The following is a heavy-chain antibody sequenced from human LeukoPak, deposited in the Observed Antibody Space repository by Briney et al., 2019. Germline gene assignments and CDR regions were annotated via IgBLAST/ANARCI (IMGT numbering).Heavy chain of an antibody. V-gene: IGHV3-21*04. Sequence: PGGSLRLSCAAYGFTFSSYSMNWVRQAPGKGLEWVSFISTSSSYIYYADSVKGRFTISRDNAKNSLYLEMNSLRAEDTAVYYCARAGGSGSHYYYYYYMDVWGKGTTVTISS. CDR2: ISTSSSYI. D-gene: IGHD3-10*01. J-gene: IGHJ6*03. CDR1: GFTFSSYS. CDR3: ARAGGSGSHYYYYYYMDV.